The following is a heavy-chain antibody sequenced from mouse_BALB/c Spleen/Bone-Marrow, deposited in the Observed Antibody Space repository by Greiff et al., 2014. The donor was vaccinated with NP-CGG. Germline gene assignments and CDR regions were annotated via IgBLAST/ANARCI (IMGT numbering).Heavy chain of an antibody. J-gene: IGHJ2*01. V-gene: IGHV1-5*01. D-gene: IGHD3-1*01. CDR3: TTLARNYFDY. CDR1: GYTFTSYW. CDR2: IYPGNSDT. Sequence: VQLKESGTVLVRPGASVKMSCKASGYTFTSYWMHWVKQRPGQGLEWIGTIYPGNSDTTYNQRFKGKAKLTAVTSTSTAYMELSSLTNEDSAVYYCTTLARNYFDYWGQGTTLTVSS.